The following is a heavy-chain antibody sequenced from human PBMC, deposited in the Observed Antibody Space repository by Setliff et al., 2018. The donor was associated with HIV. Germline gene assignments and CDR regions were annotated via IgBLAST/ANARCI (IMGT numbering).Heavy chain of an antibody. CDR2: INHSGNN. CDR1: GGSFSGYY. Sequence: SETLSLTCVVYGGSFSGYYWNWIRQPQGRGLEWVGEINHSGNNKYNQTLKRQVTLTVDTYKNKFSLKLMPVTAADTAVYYCASREGFGELFEEYWGQGTLVTVSS. CDR3: ASREGFGELFEEY. J-gene: IGHJ4*02. D-gene: IGHD3-10*01. V-gene: IGHV4-34*01.